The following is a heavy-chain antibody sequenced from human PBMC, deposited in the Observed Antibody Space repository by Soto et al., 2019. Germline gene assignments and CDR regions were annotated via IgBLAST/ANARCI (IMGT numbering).Heavy chain of an antibody. J-gene: IGHJ6*02. V-gene: IGHV1-46*01. CDR1: GYTFTSYY. D-gene: IGHD6-25*01. Sequence: QVQLVQSGAEVKKPGASVKVSCKASGYTFTSYYMHWVRQAPGQGLEWMGIINPSGGSTSYAQKFQGRVSMTRDTSTSTVYMELSSLRCEETAVFYCARRGESSGWRYGMDVWGQGTTVTVSS. CDR2: INPSGGST. CDR3: ARRGESSGWRYGMDV.